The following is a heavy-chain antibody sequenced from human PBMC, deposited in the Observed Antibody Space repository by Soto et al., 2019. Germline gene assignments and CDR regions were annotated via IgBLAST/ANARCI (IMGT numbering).Heavy chain of an antibody. J-gene: IGHJ4*02. CDR3: AKELYSGSYSD. V-gene: IGHV4-59*01. Sequence: SATPPLTWHVSGDTFTAFYGNWIRQPRGKGLEWVGHIYYTGSANHNPSLKSRVSLSIDTSKNQISLKLSSVTAADTAVYYCAKELYSGSYSDWGQGTLVTVSS. CDR2: IYYTGSA. D-gene: IGHD1-26*01. CDR1: GDTFTAFY.